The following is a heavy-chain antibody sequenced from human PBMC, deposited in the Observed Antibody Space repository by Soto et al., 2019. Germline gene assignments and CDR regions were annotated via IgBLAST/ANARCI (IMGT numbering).Heavy chain of an antibody. CDR1: GGSFSGYY. D-gene: IGHD6-13*01. Sequence: SETLSLTCAVYGGSFSGYYWSWIRQPPGKGLEWIGEINHSGSTNYNPSLKSQVTISVDTSKNQFSLKLSSVTAADTAVYYCARGEGAAASFDYWGQGTLVTVSS. CDR2: INHSGST. CDR3: ARGEGAAASFDY. J-gene: IGHJ4*02. V-gene: IGHV4-34*01.